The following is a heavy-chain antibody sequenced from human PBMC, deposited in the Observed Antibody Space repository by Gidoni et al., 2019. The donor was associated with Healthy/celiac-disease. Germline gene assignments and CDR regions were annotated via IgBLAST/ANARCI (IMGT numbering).Heavy chain of an antibody. V-gene: IGHV3-30*18. CDR1: GFTFSSYG. D-gene: IGHD2-21*01. CDR3: AKVGAYCGGDCEHHAFDI. Sequence: QVQLVESGGGVVQPGRSLRLSCAASGFTFSSYGMHWVRQAPGKGLEWVAVISYDGSNKYYADSVKGRFTISRDNSKNTLYLQMNSLRAEDTAVYYCAKVGAYCGGDCEHHAFDIWGQGTMVTVSS. J-gene: IGHJ3*02. CDR2: ISYDGSNK.